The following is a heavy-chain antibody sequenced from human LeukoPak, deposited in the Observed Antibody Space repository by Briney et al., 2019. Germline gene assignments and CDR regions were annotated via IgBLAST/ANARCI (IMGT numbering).Heavy chain of an antibody. CDR1: GYTFTSYG. J-gene: IGHJ6*03. Sequence: ASVKVSCKASGYTFTSYGISWVRQAPGQGLEWMGWISAYNGNTNYAQKFQGRVTMTRNTSISTAYMELSSLRSEDTAVYYCARAMVRGVIIYYYYYMDVWGKGTTVTISS. D-gene: IGHD3-10*01. CDR3: ARAMVRGVIIYYYYYMDV. CDR2: ISAYNGNT. V-gene: IGHV1-18*01.